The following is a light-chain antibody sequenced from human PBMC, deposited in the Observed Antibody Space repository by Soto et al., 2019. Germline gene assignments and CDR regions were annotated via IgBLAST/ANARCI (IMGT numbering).Light chain of an antibody. V-gene: IGKV3-20*01. CDR2: GAS. Sequence: EVVLTRSHGTLSLSPGERATLSCRASQSVSSRDLAWYQQKPGQAPRLLISGASSRATGIPDRFSGSGSGTDFTLTISRLEPEDLAVYYCQQYGSTFGPGTKLDNK. CDR1: QSVSSRD. CDR3: QQYGST. J-gene: IGKJ3*01.